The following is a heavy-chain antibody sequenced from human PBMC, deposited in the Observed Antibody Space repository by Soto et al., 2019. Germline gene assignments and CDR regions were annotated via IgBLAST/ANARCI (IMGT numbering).Heavy chain of an antibody. D-gene: IGHD6-19*01. J-gene: IGHJ1*01. CDR1: GYTFTSYD. V-gene: IGHV1-3*01. Sequence: GASVKVSCKASGYTFTSYDINWVRQATGQGLEWMGWINAGNGNTKYSQKFQGRVTITRDTSASTAYMELSSLRSEDTAVYYCARVQYSSGWYLPEYFQHWGQGTLVTVSS. CDR3: ARVQYSSGWYLPEYFQH. CDR2: INAGNGNT.